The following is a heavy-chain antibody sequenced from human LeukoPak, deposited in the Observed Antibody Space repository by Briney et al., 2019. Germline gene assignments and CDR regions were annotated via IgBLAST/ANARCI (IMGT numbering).Heavy chain of an antibody. CDR1: GFNFSGSA. J-gene: IGHJ4*02. CDR2: IRSKGYSYAT. V-gene: IGHV3-73*01. CDR3: ANLSGTGPFDS. D-gene: IGHD2/OR15-2a*01. Sequence: PGGSLRLSCAASGFNFSGSAMHWVRQASGKGLEWLGRIRSKGYSYATAYTASVKGRFTISRDDSKNTANLQMNSLTSEDTAVYFCANLSGTGPFDSWGQETLVTVSS.